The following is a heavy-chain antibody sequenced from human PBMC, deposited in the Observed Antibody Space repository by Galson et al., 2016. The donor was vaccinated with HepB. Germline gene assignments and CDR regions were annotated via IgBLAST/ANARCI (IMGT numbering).Heavy chain of an antibody. CDR3: ARGNRGMSGWGQTYFDS. V-gene: IGHV1-3*01. D-gene: IGHD6-19*01. Sequence: SVKVSCKASGYTFNNFAMHWVRQAPGQGLEWMGWINAANGDTKYSEKFQGRVSISRDTSASTDFLERSSLRSEDTAIYFCARGNRGMSGWGQTYFDSWGQGTLVTVAP. CDR2: INAANGDT. CDR1: GYTFNNFA. J-gene: IGHJ4*02.